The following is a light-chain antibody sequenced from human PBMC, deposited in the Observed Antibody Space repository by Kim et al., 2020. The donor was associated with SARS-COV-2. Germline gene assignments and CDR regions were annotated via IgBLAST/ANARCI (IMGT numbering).Light chain of an antibody. CDR1: HSVTTY. CDR2: DAS. Sequence: VAPCEIATLSCRASHSVTTYLAWYQQKPGQAPRLLIYDASNRATGIPARFSGSGSGTDFTLTISSLEPEDFAVYYCQQRTNWPITFGQGTRLEIK. J-gene: IGKJ5*01. CDR3: QQRTNWPIT. V-gene: IGKV3-11*01.